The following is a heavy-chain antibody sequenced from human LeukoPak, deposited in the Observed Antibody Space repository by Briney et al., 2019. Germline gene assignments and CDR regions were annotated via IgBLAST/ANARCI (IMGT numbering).Heavy chain of an antibody. CDR3: ARTDNRYDSRLLFN. V-gene: IGHV1-2*02. J-gene: IGHJ4*02. CDR1: GYTFTDYY. D-gene: IGHD3-22*01. Sequence: ASVKVSCKASGYTFTDYYIHWVRQAPGHGLEWMGWVNPHSGGTNFAQGFRGKVTMTRDTSVTTAYLELNSLQSDDTAIYYYARTDNRYDSRLLFNWGQGTQITVSS. CDR2: VNPHSGGT.